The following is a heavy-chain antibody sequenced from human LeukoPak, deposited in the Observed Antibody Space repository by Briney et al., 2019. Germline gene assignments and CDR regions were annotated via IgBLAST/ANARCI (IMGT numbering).Heavy chain of an antibody. Sequence: SETLSLTCTVSGGSISSYYWSWIRQPPGKGLEWIGYIYYSGSTNYNPSLKSRVTISVDTSKNQFSLKLSSVTAADTAVYYCARGPYYYYYMDVWGKGTTVTVSS. CDR1: GGSISSYY. CDR3: ARGPYYYYYMDV. V-gene: IGHV4-59*01. CDR2: IYYSGST. J-gene: IGHJ6*03.